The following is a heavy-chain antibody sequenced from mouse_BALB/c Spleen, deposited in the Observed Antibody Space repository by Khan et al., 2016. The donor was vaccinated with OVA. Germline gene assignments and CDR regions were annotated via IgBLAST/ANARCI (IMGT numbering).Heavy chain of an antibody. CDR3: TRIYRSDFDY. D-gene: IGHD1-1*01. Sequence: VQLQQSGPELVRPGASVKISCTASGYSFTGYFMNWVMQSHGKSLEWIGRINPHIGETFYNQRFKDKATLTVDESSSKAHMELRSLASEDSAVYYCTRIYRSDFDYWGQGTTLTVSS. J-gene: IGHJ2*01. V-gene: IGHV1-20*02. CDR2: INPHIGET. CDR1: GYSFTGYF.